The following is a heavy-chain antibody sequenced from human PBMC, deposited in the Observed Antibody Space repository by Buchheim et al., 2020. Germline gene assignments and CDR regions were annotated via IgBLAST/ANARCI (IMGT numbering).Heavy chain of an antibody. D-gene: IGHD1-26*01. CDR3: AKDLSGSYWSADH. Sequence: QVHLVESGGGVVQPGRSLRLSCAASGFDFSGCGMHWGRQAPGKGLEWVAVTSSDGNKKYYADSVNGRFTISRDNSRNTLYLQMDSLWPEDTAVYYCAKDLSGSYWSADHWGQGTL. CDR2: TSSDGNKK. J-gene: IGHJ5*02. V-gene: IGHV3-30*18. CDR1: GFDFSGCG.